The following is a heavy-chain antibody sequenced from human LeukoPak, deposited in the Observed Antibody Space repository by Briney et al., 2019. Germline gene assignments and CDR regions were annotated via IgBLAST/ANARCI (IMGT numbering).Heavy chain of an antibody. V-gene: IGHV4-34*01. Sequence: SETLSLTCAVDGGSFSGYYWSWIRQPPGKGLEWIGEINHSGSTNYNPSLKSRVTISVDTSKNQFSLKLSSVTAADTAVYYCARGPPDDDYGDYAEYFQHWGQGTLVTVSS. CDR2: INHSGST. CDR3: ARGPPDDDYGDYAEYFQH. J-gene: IGHJ1*01. D-gene: IGHD4-17*01. CDR1: GGSFSGYY.